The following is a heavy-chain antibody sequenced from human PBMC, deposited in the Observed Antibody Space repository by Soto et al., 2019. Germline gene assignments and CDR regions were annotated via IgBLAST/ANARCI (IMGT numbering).Heavy chain of an antibody. CDR2: INHSGST. D-gene: IGHD4-4*01. V-gene: IGHV4-34*01. Sequence: SETLSLTCAVYGGSFSGYYWSWIRQPPGKGLEWTGEINHSGSTNYNPSLKSRVTISVDTSKNQFSLKLSSVTAADTAVYYCARVNSNYFDYWGQGTLVTVSS. J-gene: IGHJ4*02. CDR3: ARVNSNYFDY. CDR1: GGSFSGYY.